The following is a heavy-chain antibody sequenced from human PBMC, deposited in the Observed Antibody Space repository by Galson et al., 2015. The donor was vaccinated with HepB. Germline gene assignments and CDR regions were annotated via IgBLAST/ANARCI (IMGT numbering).Heavy chain of an antibody. Sequence: SVKVSCKASGYTFTGYYMHWVRQAPGQGLEWMGWINPNSGGTNYAQKFQGWVTMTRDTSISTAYMELSRLRSDDTAVYYCARAFEDIVVVPAPGIHYYYGMDVWGQGTTVTVSS. J-gene: IGHJ6*02. CDR3: ARAFEDIVVVPAPGIHYYYGMDV. CDR1: GYTFTGYY. CDR2: INPNSGGT. V-gene: IGHV1-2*04. D-gene: IGHD2-2*01.